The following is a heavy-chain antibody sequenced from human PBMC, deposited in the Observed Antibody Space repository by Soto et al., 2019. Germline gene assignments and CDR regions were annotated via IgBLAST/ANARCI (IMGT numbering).Heavy chain of an antibody. V-gene: IGHV3-48*02. D-gene: IGHD3-22*01. Sequence: HPGGSLRLSCAASGFTFSSYSMNWVRQAPGKGLEWVSYISRSSSTIYYADSVKGRFTISRDKSKNSLYLQMNSLRDEDTAVYYCARVYYYDSSGYYHYGMDVWGQGTTVTVSS. J-gene: IGHJ6*02. CDR1: GFTFSSYS. CDR3: ARVYYYDSSGYYHYGMDV. CDR2: ISRSSSTI.